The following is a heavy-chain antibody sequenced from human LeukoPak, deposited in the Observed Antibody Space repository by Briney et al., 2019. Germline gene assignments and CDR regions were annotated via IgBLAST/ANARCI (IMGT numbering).Heavy chain of an antibody. CDR3: ARDRSDLIQLWPWYFDL. CDR1: GFTFDDYA. CDR2: IGWNSGGI. V-gene: IGHV3-9*01. J-gene: IGHJ2*01. Sequence: PGGSLRLSCAASGFTFDDYAMHWVRQAPGKGLEWVSGIGWNSGGIVYADSVKGRFTISRDNAKNSLSLQMNSLRAEDTALYYCARDRSDLIQLWPWYFDLWGRGTLVTVSS. D-gene: IGHD5-18*01.